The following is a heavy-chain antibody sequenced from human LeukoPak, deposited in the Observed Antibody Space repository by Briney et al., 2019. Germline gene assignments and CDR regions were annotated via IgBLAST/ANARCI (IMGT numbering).Heavy chain of an antibody. CDR3: ARDSGYSYGNAEFDY. Sequence: GGSLRLSCAASGFTFSSYAMHWVRQPPGKGLEWAAVISYDGSNKYYADSVKGRFTISRDNSKNTLYLQMTSLRAEDTAVYYCARDSGYSYGNAEFDYWGQGTLVTVSS. D-gene: IGHD5-18*01. J-gene: IGHJ4*02. CDR2: ISYDGSNK. V-gene: IGHV3-30*01. CDR1: GFTFSSYA.